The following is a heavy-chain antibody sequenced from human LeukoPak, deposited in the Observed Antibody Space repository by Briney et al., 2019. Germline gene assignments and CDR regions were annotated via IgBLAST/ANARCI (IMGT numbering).Heavy chain of an antibody. CDR1: VYTFTGYY. D-gene: IGHD6-19*01. CDR2: INPNSGGT. J-gene: IGHJ4*02. CDR3: ARAYSSGWTEIDY. Sequence: ASVKVSCKASVYTFTGYYMHWVRQAPGQGLEWMGRINPNSGGTNYAQKFQGRVTMTRDTSISTAYMELSRLRSDDTAVYYCARAYSSGWTEIDYWGQGTLVTVSS. V-gene: IGHV1-2*06.